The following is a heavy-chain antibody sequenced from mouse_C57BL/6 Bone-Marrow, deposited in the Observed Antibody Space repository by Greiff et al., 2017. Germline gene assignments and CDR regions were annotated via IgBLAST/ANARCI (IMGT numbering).Heavy chain of an antibody. D-gene: IGHD2-3*01. J-gene: IGHJ2*01. CDR3: TRSDGYYVPFFDY. Sequence: EVQLQQSGTVLARPGASVKMSCKTSGYTFTSYWMHWVKQRPGQGLEWIGAIYPGNSDTSYNQKFKGKAKLTAVTSASTAYMELSSLTNADSAVYYCTRSDGYYVPFFDYWGQGTTLTVSS. CDR1: GYTFTSYW. V-gene: IGHV1-5*01. CDR2: IYPGNSDT.